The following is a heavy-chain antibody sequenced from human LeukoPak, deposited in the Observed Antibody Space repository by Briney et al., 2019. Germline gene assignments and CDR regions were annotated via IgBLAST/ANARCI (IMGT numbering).Heavy chain of an antibody. CDR3: ARVRDRGFDD. D-gene: IGHD3-10*01. J-gene: IGHJ4*02. CDR2: IYSGGST. CDR1: GFTFSSNY. Sequence: GGSLRLSCAASGFTFSSNYMSWVGQAPGKGMEGVAVIYSGGSTDYSDSVKGRFTISRDNSKNTLYLQINSLRAEDTAVYYCARVRDRGFDDWGQGTLVTVSS. V-gene: IGHV3-66*02.